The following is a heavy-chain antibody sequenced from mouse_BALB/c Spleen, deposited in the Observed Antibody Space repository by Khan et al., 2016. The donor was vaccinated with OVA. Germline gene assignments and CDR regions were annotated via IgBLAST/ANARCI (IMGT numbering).Heavy chain of an antibody. D-gene: IGHD1-2*01. CDR1: GYSITSGYG. V-gene: IGHV3-2*02. Sequence: EVKLLESGPGLVKPSPSLSLTCTVTGYSITSGYGWNWIRQFPGNKLEWMGYISYSGSTNYNPSLKSRISITRDTSKNQSFLQLNSVTTEDTATYYCARTARIEYWGQGTTLTVSS. CDR2: ISYSGST. J-gene: IGHJ2*01. CDR3: ARTARIEY.